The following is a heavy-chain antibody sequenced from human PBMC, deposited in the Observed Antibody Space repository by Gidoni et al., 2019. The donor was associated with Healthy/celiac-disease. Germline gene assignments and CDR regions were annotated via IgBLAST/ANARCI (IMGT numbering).Heavy chain of an antibody. Sequence: QVQQAESGGGVVRHAGSWSLTCAATGCIFSSSGLVWVRQGPGRGPVWVAFIRYDGSNKYYANSVKGRFTISRDNSKNTLYLQMNSLRADDTAVYYCAKGGYCSIGGCHGASFDYWGQGTLVTVSS. V-gene: IGHV3-30*02. CDR3: AKGGYCSIGGCHGASFDY. J-gene: IGHJ4*02. CDR2: IRYDGSNK. CDR1: GCIFSSSG. D-gene: IGHD2-15*01.